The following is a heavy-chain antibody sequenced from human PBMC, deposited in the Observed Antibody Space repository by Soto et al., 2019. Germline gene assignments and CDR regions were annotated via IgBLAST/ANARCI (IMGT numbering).Heavy chain of an antibody. J-gene: IGHJ6*02. D-gene: IGHD6-19*01. CDR1: GFTFSSYG. Sequence: GGSLRLSCAASGFTFSSYGMHWVRQAPGKGLEWVAVISYDGSNKYYADSVKGRFTISRDNSKNTLYLQMNSLRAEDTAVYYCAKRSSGWTRNEYYYYGMDVWGQGTTVTVSS. CDR2: ISYDGSNK. V-gene: IGHV3-30*18. CDR3: AKRSSGWTRNEYYYYGMDV.